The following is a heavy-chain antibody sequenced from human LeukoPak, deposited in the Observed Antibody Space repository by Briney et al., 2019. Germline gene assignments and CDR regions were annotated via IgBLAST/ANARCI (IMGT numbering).Heavy chain of an antibody. CDR3: ARPGYCSRTSCFDLFFDY. CDR2: IYPGDSDT. D-gene: IGHD2-2*01. V-gene: IGHV5-51*01. CDR1: GYSFTTYW. J-gene: IGHJ4*02. Sequence: GESLKISCKGSGYSFTTYWIAWVRQTPGKGLGWMGIIYPGDSDTRCSPSFQGQVTISADKSISTAYLQWSSLKASDTAMYYCARPGYCSRTSCFDLFFDYWGQGTLVTVSS.